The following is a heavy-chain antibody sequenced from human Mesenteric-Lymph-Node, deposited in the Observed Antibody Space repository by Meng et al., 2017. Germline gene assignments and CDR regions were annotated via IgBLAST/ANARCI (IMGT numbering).Heavy chain of an antibody. V-gene: IGHV1-46*01. CDR1: GNIFINEY. D-gene: IGHD1-14*01. CDR2: INPSSGVT. CDR3: AKDWHYQVVLFMSLRDNHAFDI. J-gene: IGHJ3*02. Sequence: VQDSCKAAGNIFINEYILWVQQAPEQGLEWMGVINPSSGVTTYAQKFQGRVTMTRDTYASTVYRELINLRAYDTAVFYCAKDWHYQVVLFMSLRDNHAFDIWGQGTMVTVSS.